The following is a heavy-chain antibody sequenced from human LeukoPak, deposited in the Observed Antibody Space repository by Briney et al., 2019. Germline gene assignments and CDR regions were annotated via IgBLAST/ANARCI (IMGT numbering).Heavy chain of an antibody. D-gene: IGHD3-16*01. Sequence: SETLSLTCTVSGGSISSSSYYWGWIRPPPGEGLEWMGSIYYSGSTYYNPSLKSRVTISVDTAKNPFSLKLSPVTAADTAVYYCESGGLPFHYYYYMDVWGKGTTVTVSS. CDR2: IYYSGST. CDR3: ESGGLPFHYYYYMDV. CDR1: GGSISSSSYY. J-gene: IGHJ6*03. V-gene: IGHV4-39*01.